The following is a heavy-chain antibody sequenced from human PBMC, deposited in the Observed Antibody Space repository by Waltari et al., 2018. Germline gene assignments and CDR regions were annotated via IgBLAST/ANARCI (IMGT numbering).Heavy chain of an antibody. V-gene: IGHV1-69*01. CDR3: ARVAPAWWSGYYFDY. Sequence: QVQLVQSGAEVKKPGSSVKVSCKASGGPLSSYAISWVRQPPGQGLEWMGGIIPIFGTANYAQKFQGRVTITADESTSTAYMELSSLRSEDTAVYYWARVAPAWWSGYYFDYWGQGTLVTVSS. D-gene: IGHD3-3*01. CDR1: GGPLSSYA. J-gene: IGHJ4*02. CDR2: IIPIFGTA.